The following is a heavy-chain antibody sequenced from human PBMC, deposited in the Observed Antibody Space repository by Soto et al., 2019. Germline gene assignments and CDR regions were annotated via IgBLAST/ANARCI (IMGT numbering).Heavy chain of an antibody. D-gene: IGHD3-9*01. V-gene: IGHV1-58*01. Sequence: SVKVSCKASGFTFTSSAVHWVRQARGQRLELIGWIVVGSGNTNYAQKFQERVTITRDMSTSTAYMELSSLRSEDTAVYYCAAITLTKGYFDWLIDYWGQGTLVTVSS. CDR2: IVVGSGNT. CDR1: GFTFTSSA. CDR3: AAITLTKGYFDWLIDY. J-gene: IGHJ4*02.